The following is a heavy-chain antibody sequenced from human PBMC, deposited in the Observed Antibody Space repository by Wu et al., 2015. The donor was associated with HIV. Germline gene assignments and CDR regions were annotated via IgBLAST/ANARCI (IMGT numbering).Heavy chain of an antibody. J-gene: IGHJ4*02. CDR3: ARGGFYGGKSEFFY. CDR1: GYTFTNYD. CDR2: VNPNSGNT. V-gene: IGHV1-8*01. Sequence: QVQLVQSGAEVKKPGASVKVSCKASGYTFTNYDINWVRQATGQGLEWMGWVNPNSGNTDYAQKFQGRVTMTRNTSISTAYMELSSLRSEDTAVYYCARGGFYGGKSEFFYWGQGTLVTVSS. D-gene: IGHD4-23*01.